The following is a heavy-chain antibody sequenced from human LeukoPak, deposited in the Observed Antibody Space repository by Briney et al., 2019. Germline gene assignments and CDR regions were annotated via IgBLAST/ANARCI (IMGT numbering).Heavy chain of an antibody. CDR1: GGSFSGYY. V-gene: IGHV4-34*01. CDR2: INHSGST. Sequence: KSSETLSLTCAVYGGSFSGYYWSWIRQPPGKGLEWIGEINHSGSTNYNPSLKSRVTISVDTSKNQFSLKLSSVTAADTAVYYCARIAGWDYHDSSPAPTDYWGQGTLVTVSS. D-gene: IGHD3-22*01. J-gene: IGHJ4*02. CDR3: ARIAGWDYHDSSPAPTDY.